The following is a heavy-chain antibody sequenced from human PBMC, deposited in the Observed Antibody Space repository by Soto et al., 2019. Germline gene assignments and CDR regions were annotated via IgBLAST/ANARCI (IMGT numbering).Heavy chain of an antibody. V-gene: IGHV1-8*01. Sequence: ASVKVSCKASGYTFTSYDINWVRQATGQGLEWMGWMNPNSGNTGYAQKFQGRVTMTRNTSISTAYMELSSLRSEDTAVYYCATDKPAPGSGYYYYYGWDVWGQGTTVTVSS. D-gene: IGHD1-26*01. CDR1: GYTFTSYD. CDR2: MNPNSGNT. CDR3: ATDKPAPGSGYYYYYGWDV. J-gene: IGHJ6*01.